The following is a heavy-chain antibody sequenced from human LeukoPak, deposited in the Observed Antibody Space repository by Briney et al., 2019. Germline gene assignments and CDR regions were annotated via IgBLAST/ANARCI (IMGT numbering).Heavy chain of an antibody. D-gene: IGHD6-25*01. CDR1: GFTFSSPS. Sequence: GGALRLSCGAPGFTFSSPSMTWVRQGPGEGLEWVSSLNSSSNYIYYADSVKGRFTISRDNAENSVSLQMNSLRAEDTAVYYCARALKPYGSSGTTYAFDIWGQGTMVTVSS. J-gene: IGHJ3*02. V-gene: IGHV3-21*06. CDR2: LNSSSNYI. CDR3: ARALKPYGSSGTTYAFDI.